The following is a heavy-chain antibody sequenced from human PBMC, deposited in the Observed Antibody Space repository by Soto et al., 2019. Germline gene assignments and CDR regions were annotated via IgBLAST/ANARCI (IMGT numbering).Heavy chain of an antibody. CDR1: GYTFTDYY. V-gene: IGHV1-2*02. Sequence: GASVKVSCKAAGYTFTDYYVHWGRQAPGQGLEWMGWINPNSGGTKSAQKFQGRVTMTRDTSISTAYMELSRLRSDDTAVYYCARRKGDYYDSSGYHYYFDYWGQGTLVTVSS. D-gene: IGHD3-22*01. CDR3: ARRKGDYYDSSGYHYYFDY. CDR2: INPNSGGT. J-gene: IGHJ4*02.